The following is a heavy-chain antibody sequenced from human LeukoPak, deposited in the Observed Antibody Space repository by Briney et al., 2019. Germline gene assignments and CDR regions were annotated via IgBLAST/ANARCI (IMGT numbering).Heavy chain of an antibody. CDR2: ISYDGSNK. J-gene: IGHJ4*02. D-gene: IGHD3-22*01. Sequence: QAGGSLRLSCAASGFTFSSYGMHWVRQAPGKGLEWVAVISYDGSNKYYADSVKGRFTISRDNSKNTLYLQMNSLRAEDTAVYYCAKDVKYYYDSSGYSPDFDYWGQGTLVTVSS. CDR3: AKDVKYYYDSSGYSPDFDY. V-gene: IGHV3-30*18. CDR1: GFTFSSYG.